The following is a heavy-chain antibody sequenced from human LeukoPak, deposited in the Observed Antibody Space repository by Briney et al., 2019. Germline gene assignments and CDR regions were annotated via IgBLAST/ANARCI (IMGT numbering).Heavy chain of an antibody. J-gene: IGHJ1*01. CDR3: ARAPSEIGGYYPEYFRH. Sequence: GGSLRLSCAASGFTFSTYWMHWVRQAPGKGLVWVSRIKSDGSTNYADSVKGRFTISRDNAKNTVSLQMNSLRPEDTGVYYCARAPSEIGGYYPEYFRHWGQGTLITVSS. CDR2: IKSDGST. V-gene: IGHV3-74*01. D-gene: IGHD3-22*01. CDR1: GFTFSTYW.